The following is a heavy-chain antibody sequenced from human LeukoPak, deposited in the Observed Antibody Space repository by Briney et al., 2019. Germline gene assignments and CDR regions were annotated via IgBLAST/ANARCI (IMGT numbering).Heavy chain of an antibody. CDR2: INPSGGST. CDR1: GYTFTSYY. D-gene: IGHD3-22*01. CDR3: ARDLYDSSGSTYSFDI. Sequence: AASVKVSCKASGYTFTSYYMHWVRQAPGQGLEWMGIINPSGGSTSYAQKFQGRVTMTRDMSTSTVYMELSSLRSEDTAVYYCARDLYDSSGSTYSFDIWGQGTMVTVSS. V-gene: IGHV1-46*01. J-gene: IGHJ3*02.